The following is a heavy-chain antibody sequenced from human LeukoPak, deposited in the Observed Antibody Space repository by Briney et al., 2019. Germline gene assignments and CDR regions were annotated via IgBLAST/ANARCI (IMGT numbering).Heavy chain of an antibody. J-gene: IGHJ4*02. V-gene: IGHV3-23*01. CDR3: AKDQGNIVLMVYAHFDY. CDR1: GFTFSSYA. Sequence: PGGSPRPSCAASGFTFSSYAMSWVRQAPGKGLEWVSAISGSGGSTYYADSVKGRFTISRDNSKNTLYLQMNSLRAEDTAVYYCAKDQGNIVLMVYAHFDYWGQGTLVTVSS. CDR2: ISGSGGST. D-gene: IGHD2-8*01.